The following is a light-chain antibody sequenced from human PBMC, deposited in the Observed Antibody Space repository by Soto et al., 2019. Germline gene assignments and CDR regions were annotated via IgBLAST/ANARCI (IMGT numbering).Light chain of an antibody. J-gene: IGLJ2*01. CDR3: SSYAGSNNPHVV. CDR1: SSDVGGYNY. V-gene: IGLV2-8*01. CDR2: EVS. Sequence: QSALTQPPSASGSPGQSVTISCTGTSSDVGGYNYVSWYQQHPGKAPKLMIYEVSKRPSGVPDRFSGSKSGNTASLTVSGLQAEDEADYYCSSYAGSNNPHVVFGGGTQRTVL.